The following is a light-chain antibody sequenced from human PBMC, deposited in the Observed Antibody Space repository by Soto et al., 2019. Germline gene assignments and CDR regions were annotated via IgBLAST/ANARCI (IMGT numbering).Light chain of an antibody. Sequence: EIVMTQSTATLSVSPGESATLSFRASQSVSSNLAWYQQKHVQAPHLLTYAASICSTGIPAKFSGSGSGTAVTINSSSLQSEDFAVYYCQQYNNWPKTFGQGTKVEIK. CDR1: QSVSSN. J-gene: IGKJ1*01. CDR3: QQYNNWPKT. CDR2: AAS. V-gene: IGKV3-15*01.